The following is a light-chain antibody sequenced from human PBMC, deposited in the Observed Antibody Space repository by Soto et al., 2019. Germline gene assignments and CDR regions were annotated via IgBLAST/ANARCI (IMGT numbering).Light chain of an antibody. J-gene: IGKJ1*01. Sequence: IVLTQFPVTLSLSPGERATLSCRASQSVSTNYLAWYQQKPGQAPRLFIYGASNRATGIPDRFSGSGSGTDFTLTINRLEPDDFAVYYCQQYTGSPRTFGQGTKVDIK. CDR2: GAS. V-gene: IGKV3-20*01. CDR1: QSVSTNY. CDR3: QQYTGSPRT.